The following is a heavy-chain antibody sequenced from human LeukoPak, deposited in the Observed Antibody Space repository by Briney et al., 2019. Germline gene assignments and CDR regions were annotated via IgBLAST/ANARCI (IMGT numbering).Heavy chain of an antibody. J-gene: IGHJ4*02. CDR2: IKQDGSDW. Sequence: PGGSLRLSCAASGFTYNDYWMTWVRQAPGKGLEWVAQIKQDGSDWNYVDSVKGRFTISRDNAKNSLYLQMTSLRAEDTAVYYCARAALTTGSSSYFDYWGQGTLVTVSS. V-gene: IGHV3-7*01. D-gene: IGHD6-13*01. CDR1: GFTYNDYW. CDR3: ARAALTTGSSSYFDY.